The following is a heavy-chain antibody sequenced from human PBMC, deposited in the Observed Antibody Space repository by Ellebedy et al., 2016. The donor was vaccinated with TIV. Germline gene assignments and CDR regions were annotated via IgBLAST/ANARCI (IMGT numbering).Heavy chain of an antibody. CDR3: TTTWLHGAFDV. V-gene: IGHV3-15*01. CDR1: GFTFSNAW. J-gene: IGHJ3*01. CDR2: IKSKTDGGTT. Sequence: GESLKISCAASGFTFSNAWMAWVRQAPGKGLEWVGRIKSKTDGGTTDYAAPVKGRFTISRDVSKNTLYLQMNSLKTEDTAVYYCTTTWLHGAFDVWGQGTVVTVSS. D-gene: IGHD3-9*01.